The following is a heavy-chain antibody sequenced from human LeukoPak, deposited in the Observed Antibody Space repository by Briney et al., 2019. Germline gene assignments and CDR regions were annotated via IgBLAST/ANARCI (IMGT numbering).Heavy chain of an antibody. CDR3: ARGGKSIVVVPAAMDY. J-gene: IGHJ4*02. V-gene: IGHV1-2*04. D-gene: IGHD2-2*01. CDR1: GYTFTSYA. CDR2: INPNSGGT. Sequence: ASVKVSCKASGYTFTSYAMHWVRQAPGQRLEWMGWINPNSGGTNYAQKFQGWVTMTRDTSFSTAYMELSRLRSDDTAVYYCARGGKSIVVVPAAMDYWGQGTLVTVSS.